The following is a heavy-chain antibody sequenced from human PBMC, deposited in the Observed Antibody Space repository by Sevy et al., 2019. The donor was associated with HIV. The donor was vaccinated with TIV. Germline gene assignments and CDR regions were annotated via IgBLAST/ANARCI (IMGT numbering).Heavy chain of an antibody. J-gene: IGHJ6*02. CDR2: ISAYNGNT. V-gene: IGHV1-18*01. CDR3: ASSAASIAARPRSYYYYGMDV. Sequence: ASLKVSCKASGYTFTSYGISWVRQAPGQGLEWMGWISAYNGNTNYAQKLQGRVTMTTDTSTSTAYMELRSLRSDDTAVYYCASSAASIAARPRSYYYYGMDVWGQGTTVTVSS. D-gene: IGHD6-6*01. CDR1: GYTFTSYG.